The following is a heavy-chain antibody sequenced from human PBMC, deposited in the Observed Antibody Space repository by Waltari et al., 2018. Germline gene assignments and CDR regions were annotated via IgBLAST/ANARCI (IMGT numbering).Heavy chain of an antibody. J-gene: IGHJ4*02. CDR3: ARQTTGYSSSWYPYYFDY. V-gene: IGHV4-39*01. CDR2: VYSSGGT. CDR1: DDSIRRNNFY. D-gene: IGHD6-13*01. Sequence: QLRLQESGPRLVKPSETLSLTCSVSDDSIRRNNFYWAWIRQPPGRGLEWIGSVYSSGGTFYNPSLRSRVTISVEKSKKQFSLRLTSMTAADTSVYYCARQTTGYSSSWYPYYFDYWGQGTLVTVSS.